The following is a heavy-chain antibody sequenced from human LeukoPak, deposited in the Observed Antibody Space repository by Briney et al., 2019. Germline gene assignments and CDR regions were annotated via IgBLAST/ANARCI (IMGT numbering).Heavy chain of an antibody. J-gene: IGHJ4*02. Sequence: GGALRLSCTASGVTSGDYAMSWVRQAPRKGLEGGGFIRSKADGGTTEYAASVKGRFTISRNDSKSIAYLQMNSLKTEHTAVYYCTRRNYDILTGYIDYWGQGTLVTVSS. CDR3: TRRNYDILTGYIDY. CDR2: IRSKADGGTT. D-gene: IGHD3-9*01. V-gene: IGHV3-49*04. CDR1: GVTSGDYA.